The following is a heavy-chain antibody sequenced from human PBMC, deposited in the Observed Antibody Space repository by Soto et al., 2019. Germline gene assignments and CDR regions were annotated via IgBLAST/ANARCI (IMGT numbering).Heavy chain of an antibody. J-gene: IGHJ6*02. CDR3: AKDAITMVRGVISYYGMDV. D-gene: IGHD3-10*01. CDR2: ISWNSGSI. Sequence: PGGSLRLSCAASGFTFDDYAMHWVRQAPGKGLEWVSGISWNSGSIGYADSVKGRFTVSRDNTKNSLYLQMNSLRAEDTALYYCAKDAITMVRGVISYYGMDVWGQGTTVTVSS. CDR1: GFTFDDYA. V-gene: IGHV3-9*01.